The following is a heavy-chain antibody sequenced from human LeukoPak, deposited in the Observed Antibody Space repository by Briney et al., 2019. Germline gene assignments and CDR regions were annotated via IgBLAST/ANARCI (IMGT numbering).Heavy chain of an antibody. CDR3: ARATQEQLDPFDY. J-gene: IGHJ4*02. D-gene: IGHD6-6*01. CDR2: ISSSSSFI. Sequence: GGSLRLSCAASGFTFSSYSMNWVRQAPGKGLEWVSSISSSSSFIYYADSVKGRFTISRDNTKNSLYLQMNSLRAEDTAVYYCARATQEQLDPFDYWGQGTLVNVSS. CDR1: GFTFSSYS. V-gene: IGHV3-21*01.